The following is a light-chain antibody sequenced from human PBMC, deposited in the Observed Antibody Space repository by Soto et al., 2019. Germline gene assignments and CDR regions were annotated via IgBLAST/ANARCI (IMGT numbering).Light chain of an antibody. Sequence: QPVLTQPSSASGTPGQRVTISCSGGSSNIGSNTVNWYQHFPGTAPKLLIYRDNQRPSGVPDRFSGSKSGTSASLAISGLQSEDEADYYCAAWDDSLNGFVFATGTKLTVL. CDR2: RDN. CDR1: SSNIGSNT. J-gene: IGLJ1*01. V-gene: IGLV1-44*01. CDR3: AAWDDSLNGFV.